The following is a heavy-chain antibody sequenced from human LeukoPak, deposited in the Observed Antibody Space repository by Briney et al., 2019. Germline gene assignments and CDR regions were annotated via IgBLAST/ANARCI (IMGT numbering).Heavy chain of an antibody. CDR3: ARYCTFRACSGTKYDS. V-gene: IGHV3-7*03. D-gene: IGHD1-1*01. CDR1: GMTFSNYW. J-gene: IGHJ4*02. CDR2: INQDESEK. Sequence: GGSLRVSCEASGMTFSNYWMSWVRQAPGKGLEWVAHINQDESEKYYLDSVRGRFTISRDNAKNSLYLQMYSLTAEDTALYYCARYCTFRACSGTKYDSWGPGTLVTVSS.